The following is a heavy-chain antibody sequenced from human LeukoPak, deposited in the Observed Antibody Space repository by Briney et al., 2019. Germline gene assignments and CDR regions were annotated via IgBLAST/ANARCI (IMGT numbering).Heavy chain of an antibody. J-gene: IGHJ3*02. CDR3: AFGGPRDAFYI. V-gene: IGHV1-2*02. Sequence: ASVKVSCKASGYTFTGYYMNWVRQAPGQGLEWMGWINPNSGGTNYAQKLQGRVTMTRDTSISTAYMELSRLRSDDTAVYYCAFGGPRDAFYIWGQGTMVTVSS. CDR2: INPNSGGT. D-gene: IGHD3-10*01. CDR1: GYTFTGYY.